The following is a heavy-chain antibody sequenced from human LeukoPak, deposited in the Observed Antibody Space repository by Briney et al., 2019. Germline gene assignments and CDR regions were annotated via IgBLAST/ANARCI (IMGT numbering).Heavy chain of an antibody. J-gene: IGHJ6*02. CDR1: GDSMSSISNY. CDR2: IYYSGGT. Sequence: SSDNLSLTCTVSGDSMSSISNYWGWIRQPPGKGLECIGRIYYSGGTYYNPSLKSRVTISVDTSKNQFSLKLSSVTAADTAVYYCPIFGVAIPHDGMDVWGQGTTVTVSS. V-gene: IGHV4-39*01. D-gene: IGHD3-3*01. CDR3: PIFGVAIPHDGMDV.